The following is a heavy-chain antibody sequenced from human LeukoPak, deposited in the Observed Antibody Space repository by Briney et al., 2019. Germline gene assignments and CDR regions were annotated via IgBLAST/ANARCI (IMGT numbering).Heavy chain of an antibody. J-gene: IGHJ4*01. D-gene: IGHD6-13*01. Sequence: PGGSLRLSCAASGFTFDDYTMHWVRQAPGKGLEWVSLISWDGGSTYYADSVKGRFTISRDNSKNSLYLQMNSLRTEDTALYYCAKGTPSSSWYYHDYFDYWGQEPWSPSPQ. CDR1: GFTFDDYT. V-gene: IGHV3-43*01. CDR2: ISWDGGST. CDR3: AKGTPSSSWYYHDYFDY.